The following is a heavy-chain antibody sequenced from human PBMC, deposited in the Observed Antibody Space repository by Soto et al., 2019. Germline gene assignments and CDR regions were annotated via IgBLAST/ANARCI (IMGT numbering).Heavy chain of an antibody. V-gene: IGHV3-30-3*01. CDR1: GFTFSSYA. CDR3: ARERVLLLRKRGGMDV. J-gene: IGHJ6*02. CDR2: ISYDGSNK. D-gene: IGHD2-21*01. Sequence: QVQLVESGGGVVQPGRSLRLSCAASGFTFSSYAMHWVRQAPGKGLEWVAVISYDGSNKYYADSVKGRFTISRDNXKTXLYLQMNSLRAEDTDVYYCARERVLLLRKRGGMDVWGQGTTVTVSS.